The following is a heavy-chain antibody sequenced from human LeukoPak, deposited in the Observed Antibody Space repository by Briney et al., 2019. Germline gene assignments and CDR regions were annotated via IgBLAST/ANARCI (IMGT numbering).Heavy chain of an antibody. CDR1: GFTVSSNY. CDR3: ARGDSVGYCSSTSCRTDYFDY. J-gene: IGHJ4*02. D-gene: IGHD2-2*01. V-gene: IGHV3-66*02. CDR2: IYSGGST. Sequence: GGSLRLSCAASGFTVSSNYMSWVRQAPGKGLEWVSVIYSGGSTYYADSVKGRFTIARDNSKNTLYIQMNSLRAEDTAVYYCARGDSVGYCSSTSCRTDYFDYWGQGTLVTVSS.